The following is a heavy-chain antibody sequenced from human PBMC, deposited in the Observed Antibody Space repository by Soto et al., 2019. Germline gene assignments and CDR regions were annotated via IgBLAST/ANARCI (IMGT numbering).Heavy chain of an antibody. D-gene: IGHD3-10*01. CDR2: INHSGST. Sequence: QVQLQQWGAGLLKPSETLSLTCAVYGGSFSGYYWSWIRQPPGKGLEWIGEINHSGSTNYNPSLKSRVTISVDTSKNQFSLKLSSVTAADTAVYYCAREVTMVRGVTSDAFDIWGQGTMVTVSS. V-gene: IGHV4-34*01. J-gene: IGHJ3*02. CDR3: AREVTMVRGVTSDAFDI. CDR1: GGSFSGYY.